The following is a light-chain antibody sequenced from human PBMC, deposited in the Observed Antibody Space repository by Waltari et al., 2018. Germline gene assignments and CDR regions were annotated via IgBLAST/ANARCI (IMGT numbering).Light chain of an antibody. CDR1: SSNIGSNT. CDR2: SNN. J-gene: IGLJ1*01. V-gene: IGLV1-44*01. Sequence: QSVLTQPPSASGTPGPRVTISCSGSSSNIGSNTVTWYQQLPGTAPKLLIYSNNQRPSGVPGRFSGSKSGTSASLAISGLQSEDEADYYCAAWDDSLNGLYVFGTGTKVTVL. CDR3: AAWDDSLNGLYV.